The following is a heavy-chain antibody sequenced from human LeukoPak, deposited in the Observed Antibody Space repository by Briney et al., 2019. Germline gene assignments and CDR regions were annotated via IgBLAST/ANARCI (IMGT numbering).Heavy chain of an antibody. V-gene: IGHV1-69*04. CDR2: ITPIHGIT. CDR1: GGTFSSYA. D-gene: IGHD4-17*01. J-gene: IGHJ4*02. CDR3: ARVHDYGDSHFDY. Sequence: SVKVSCKASGGTFSSYAINWVRQAPGQGLEWRGRITPIHGITNYAQKFQGRVTITADKSTSTAYMELSSLRSEDTAVYYCARVHDYGDSHFDYWGQGTLVTVSS.